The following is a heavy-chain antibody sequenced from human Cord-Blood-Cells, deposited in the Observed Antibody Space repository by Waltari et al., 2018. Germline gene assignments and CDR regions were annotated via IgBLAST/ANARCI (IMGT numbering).Heavy chain of an antibody. CDR3: ARHRITMVRGGANWVDP. Sequence: QVQLVQSGAEVKKHVPSVKVSCKASGYTFTSYYMHWVRQAPGQGREWMVIAHPSGGGTSYAEKSQGGVAMTRDTSTSTVYMELSSLISEDTAVYYCARHRITMVRGGANWVDPWGQGTLVTVSS. CDR2: AHPSGGGT. D-gene: IGHD3-10*01. J-gene: IGHJ5*02. CDR1: GYTFTSYY. V-gene: IGHV1-46*01.